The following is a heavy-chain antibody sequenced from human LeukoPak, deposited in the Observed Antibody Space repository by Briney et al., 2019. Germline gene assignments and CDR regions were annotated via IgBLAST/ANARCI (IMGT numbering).Heavy chain of an antibody. D-gene: IGHD3-10*01. Sequence: GRSLRLSCAASGFTFSTYGMHWVRQAPGKGLEWMAVISNDGNYKYCADSVKGRFTISRDNSKNTMYLQMNSLRAEDTAVYYCAKANIREFDYWGQGTLVTVSS. CDR3: AKANIREFDY. CDR1: GFTFSTYG. V-gene: IGHV3-30*18. CDR2: ISNDGNYK. J-gene: IGHJ4*02.